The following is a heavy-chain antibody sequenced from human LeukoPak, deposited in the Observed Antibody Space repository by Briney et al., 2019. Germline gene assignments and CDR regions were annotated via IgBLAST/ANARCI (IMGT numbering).Heavy chain of an antibody. CDR1: GFTFSSYA. V-gene: IGHV3-23*01. CDR3: AKEKKSGGWPLDY. CDR2: ISGSGGST. D-gene: IGHD2-15*01. J-gene: IGHJ4*02. Sequence: GGSLRLSCAASGFTFSSYAMSWVRQVPGKGLEWVSGISGSGGSTYNADSVKGRFTISRDNSKNTLSLQMDSLRADDTAVYYCAKEKKSGGWPLDYWGQGALVTVSS.